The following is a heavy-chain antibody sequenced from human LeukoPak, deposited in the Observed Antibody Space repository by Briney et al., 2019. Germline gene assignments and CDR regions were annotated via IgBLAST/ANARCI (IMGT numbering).Heavy chain of an antibody. D-gene: IGHD6-13*01. Sequence: SETLSLTCTVSGGSISSSSYYWGWIRQPPGKGLEWIGRIYYSGSTYYNPSLKSRVTISVDTSKNQFSLKLSSVTAADTAVYYCARQKGIAAAAPTLDYWGQGTLVTVSS. CDR3: ARQKGIAAAAPTLDY. CDR2: IYYSGST. CDR1: GGSISSSSYY. J-gene: IGHJ4*02. V-gene: IGHV4-39*01.